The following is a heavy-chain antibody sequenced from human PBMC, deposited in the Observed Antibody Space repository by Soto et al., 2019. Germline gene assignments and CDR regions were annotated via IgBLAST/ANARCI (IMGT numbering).Heavy chain of an antibody. Sequence: TSETLSLACAVSSGSISSSNWWSWVRQPPGKGLEWIGEIYHSGSTNYNPSLKSRVTISVDKSKNQFSLKLSSVTAADTAVYYCARRYCSSTSCYWSDYWGQGTLVTVSS. CDR1: SGSISSSNW. CDR2: IYHSGST. J-gene: IGHJ4*02. CDR3: ARRYCSSTSCYWSDY. D-gene: IGHD2-2*01. V-gene: IGHV4-4*02.